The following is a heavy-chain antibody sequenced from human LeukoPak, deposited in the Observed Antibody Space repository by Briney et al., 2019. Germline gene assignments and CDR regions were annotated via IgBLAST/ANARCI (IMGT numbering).Heavy chain of an antibody. CDR3: ARRRDSSDGKDFDY. Sequence: GGSLRLSCAASGFTFSSYAMSWVRQAPGRGLEWVSAISGSGGNTDCADSVKGRFTISRDNSKNTLYLQMISLRAEDTAVYYCARRRDSSDGKDFDYWGQRTLVTVSS. J-gene: IGHJ4*02. CDR1: GFTFSSYA. D-gene: IGHD3-22*01. CDR2: ISGSGGNT. V-gene: IGHV3-23*01.